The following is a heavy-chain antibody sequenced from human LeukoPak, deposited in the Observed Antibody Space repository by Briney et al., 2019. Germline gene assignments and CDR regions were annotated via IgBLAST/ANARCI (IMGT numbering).Heavy chain of an antibody. CDR3: ARARRYSYGFWWFDP. CDR1: GFTFSSYA. V-gene: IGHV3-23*01. J-gene: IGHJ5*02. Sequence: GGSLRLSCAASGFTFSSYAMSWVRQAPGKGLEWVSAISGSGGSTYYADSVKGRFTISRDNAKNSLYLQMNSLRAEDTAVYYCARARRYSYGFWWFDPWGQGTLVTVSS. CDR2: ISGSGGST. D-gene: IGHD5-18*01.